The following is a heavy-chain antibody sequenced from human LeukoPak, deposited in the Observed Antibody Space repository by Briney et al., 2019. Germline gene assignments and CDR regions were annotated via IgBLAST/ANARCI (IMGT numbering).Heavy chain of an antibody. V-gene: IGHV4-39*01. J-gene: IGHJ4*02. CDR3: ARHSVQGGYFDY. CDR2: IHYSGDT. D-gene: IGHD1-1*01. Sequence: SGPTLVNPTQTLTLTCTFSGFSLSTSGVGVGWIRQPPGKGLEWFGSIHYSGDTYYNPSLKSRVIISVDTSKNQLSLKLSSVTAADTAVYYCARHSVQGGYFDYWGQGTLVTVSS. CDR1: GFSLSTSGVG.